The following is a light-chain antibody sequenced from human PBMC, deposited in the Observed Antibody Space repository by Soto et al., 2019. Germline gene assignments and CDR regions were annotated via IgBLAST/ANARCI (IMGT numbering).Light chain of an antibody. J-gene: IGLJ2*01. CDR2: LNSDGSH. CDR3: QTWGTGIVV. CDR1: SGHSSYA. Sequence: QLVLTQSPSASASLGASVKLTCILSSGHSSYAIAWHQQQPEKGPRYLMRLNSDGSHSKGDGIPDRFSGSSSGAERYLTVSSLQPEDEADYYCQTWGTGIVVFGGGTKLTVL. V-gene: IGLV4-69*01.